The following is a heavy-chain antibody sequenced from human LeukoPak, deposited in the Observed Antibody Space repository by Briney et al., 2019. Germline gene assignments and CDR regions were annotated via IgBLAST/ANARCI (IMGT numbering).Heavy chain of an antibody. J-gene: IGHJ4*02. CDR2: ISYDGSNK. D-gene: IGHD2-21*02. V-gene: IGHV3-30-3*01. CDR1: GFTFSSYA. CDR3: ARYCGGDCYCFDY. Sequence: GGSLRLSCAASGFTFSSYAMHWVRQAPGKGLEWVAVISYDGSNKYYADSVKGRFTISRDNSKNTLYLQMNSLRAEDTAVYYCARYCGGDCYCFDYWGQGTLVTVSS.